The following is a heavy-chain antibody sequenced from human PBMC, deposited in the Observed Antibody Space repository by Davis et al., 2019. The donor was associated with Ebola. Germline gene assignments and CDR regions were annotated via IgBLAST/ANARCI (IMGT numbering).Heavy chain of an antibody. D-gene: IGHD2-2*01. CDR1: GFTFTRSA. J-gene: IGHJ6*03. CDR2: VVVGSGNT. CDR3: AAASLYYYYYMDV. V-gene: IGHV1-58*01. Sequence: SVQVSCKASGFTFTRSAVQWVRQARGQRLEWIGWVVVGSGNTNYTHQFQDRVTISRDMSTSTAYMELSSLRSEDTAVYFCAAASLYYYYYMDVWGKGTTVTVSS.